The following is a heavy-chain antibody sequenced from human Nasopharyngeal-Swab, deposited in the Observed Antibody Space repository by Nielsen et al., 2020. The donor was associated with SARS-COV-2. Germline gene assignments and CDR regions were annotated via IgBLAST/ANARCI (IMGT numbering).Heavy chain of an antibody. D-gene: IGHD6-13*01. Sequence: RGSLRLSCAASGFTFSSYAMSWVRQAPGKGLEWVSAISGSGGSTYYADSVKGRFTISRDNSKNTLYLQMNSLRAEDTAVYYCAKDQGGSSWYGGAYYYYGMDVWGQGTTVTVSS. J-gene: IGHJ6*02. CDR2: ISGSGGST. CDR3: AKDQGGSSWYGGAYYYYGMDV. V-gene: IGHV3-23*01. CDR1: GFTFSSYA.